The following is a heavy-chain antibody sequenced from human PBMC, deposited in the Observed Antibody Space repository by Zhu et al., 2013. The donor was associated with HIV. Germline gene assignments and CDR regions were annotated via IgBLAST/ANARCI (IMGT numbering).Heavy chain of an antibody. J-gene: IGHJ2*01. CDR3: ASLRAGAARRNRLWYFDL. CDR2: IIPIFGTA. V-gene: IGHV1-69*01. D-gene: IGHD6-6*01. CDR1: GGTFSSYA. Sequence: QVQLVQSGAEVKKPGSSVKVSCKASGGTFSSYAISWVRQAPGQGLEWMGGIIPIFGTANYAQKFQGRVTITADESTSTAYMELSSLRSEDTAVYYCASLRAGAARRNRLWYFDLWGRGTLVTVSS.